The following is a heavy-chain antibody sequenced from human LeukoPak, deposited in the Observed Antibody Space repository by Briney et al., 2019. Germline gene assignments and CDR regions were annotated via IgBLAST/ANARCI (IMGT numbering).Heavy chain of an antibody. Sequence: SGGSLRLSCAASGFTFSSYAMSWVRQAPGKGLEWVSAISGSGGSTYYADSVKGRFTISRDNSKNTLYLQMNSLRAEDTAVYYCAKGRIVVVPAASEGALDYWGQGTLVTVSS. D-gene: IGHD2-2*01. CDR3: AKGRIVVVPAASEGALDY. CDR1: GFTFSSYA. CDR2: ISGSGGST. V-gene: IGHV3-23*01. J-gene: IGHJ4*02.